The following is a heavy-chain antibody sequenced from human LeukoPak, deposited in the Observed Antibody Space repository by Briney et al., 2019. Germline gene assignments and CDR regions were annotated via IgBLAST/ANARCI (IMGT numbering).Heavy chain of an antibody. CDR3: ARGARAGYNLEPFDY. J-gene: IGHJ4*02. Sequence: PSETLSLTCTVSGVSMSSYYWSWIRQRPGEGLEWIGYIYYSGSTKYNPSLKSRVTISVDTSKNQFSLKLSSVTAADTAVYYCARGARAGYNLEPFDYWGQGTLVTV. D-gene: IGHD5-24*01. CDR1: GVSMSSYY. V-gene: IGHV4-59*08. CDR2: IYYSGST.